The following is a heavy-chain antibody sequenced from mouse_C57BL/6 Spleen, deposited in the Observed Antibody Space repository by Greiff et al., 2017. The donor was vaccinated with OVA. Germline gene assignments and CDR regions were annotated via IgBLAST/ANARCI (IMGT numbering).Heavy chain of an antibody. CDR1: GYTFTDYY. CDR3: AKGDDGYLFDY. D-gene: IGHD2-3*01. Sequence: VQLQQSGAELVRPGASLKLSCKASGYTFTDYYINWVKQRPGQGLEWIARIYPGSGNTYYNEKFKGKATLTAEKSSSTAYMQLSSLTSEDSAVYFCAKGDDGYLFDYWGQGTTLTVSS. J-gene: IGHJ2*01. V-gene: IGHV1-76*01. CDR2: IYPGSGNT.